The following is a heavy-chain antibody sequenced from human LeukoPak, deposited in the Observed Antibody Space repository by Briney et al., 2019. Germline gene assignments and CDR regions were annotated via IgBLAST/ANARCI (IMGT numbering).Heavy chain of an antibody. Sequence: ASVWVSCNTSGYTFTGYYIHWVRQAPGQGLEWMGWINPNSGDTNYAQKFQGRVTTTRDTSIRTAYMELSRLTSDDTAVYFCARDRIGDCGTTTCYLAYWGQGWPATVSS. CDR2: INPNSGDT. D-gene: IGHD2-2*01. J-gene: IGHJ4*02. V-gene: IGHV1-2*02. CDR1: GYTFTGYY. CDR3: ARDRIGDCGTTTCYLAY.